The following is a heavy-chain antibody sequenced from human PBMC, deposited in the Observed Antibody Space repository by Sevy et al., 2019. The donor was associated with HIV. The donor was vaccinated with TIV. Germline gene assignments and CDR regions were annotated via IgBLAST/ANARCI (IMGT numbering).Heavy chain of an antibody. CDR1: GFTFSNYA. J-gene: IGHJ4*02. CDR3: AKDSGDDNYGLFDY. V-gene: IGHV3-23*01. CDR2: ISGSGDNT. D-gene: IGHD5-18*01. Sequence: GGSLRLSCGASGFTFSNYAMSWVRQAPGKGLEWVPSISGSGDNTYYADSVKGRFTVSRDNSKNTLYLQMNSLRAEDTAVYYCAKDSGDDNYGLFDYWGQGTLVTVSS.